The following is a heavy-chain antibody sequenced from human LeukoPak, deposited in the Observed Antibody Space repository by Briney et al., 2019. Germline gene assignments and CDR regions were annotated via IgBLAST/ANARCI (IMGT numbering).Heavy chain of an antibody. V-gene: IGHV3-7*01. CDR1: GFTFSSYA. J-gene: IGHJ4*02. D-gene: IGHD1-20*01. Sequence: GGSLRLSCAASGFTFSSYAMSWVRQAPGKGPEWVATIKKDGSEKYYVDSVKGRFAISRDNAENSLYLQMNSLTAEDTAVYYCARGGYTSSYYWIFWGQGTLVTVSS. CDR2: IKKDGSEK. CDR3: ARGGYTSSYYWIF.